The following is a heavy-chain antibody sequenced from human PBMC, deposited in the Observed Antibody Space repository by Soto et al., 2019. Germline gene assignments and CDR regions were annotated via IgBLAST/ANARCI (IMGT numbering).Heavy chain of an antibody. CDR1: GFSFSDSY. CDR3: ARDRGGYGPPDV. V-gene: IGHV3-11*06. J-gene: IGHJ6*02. D-gene: IGHD3-10*01. CDR2: ISGSSGYT. Sequence: QVQLVESGGGLVKPGGSLRLSCAASGFSFSDSYMSWVRQAPGKGLAWVAYISGSSGYTGYADSVKGRFTITRDNAKNSLYLQRNSLRVEDTAVYYCARDRGGYGPPDVWGQGTTVTVSS.